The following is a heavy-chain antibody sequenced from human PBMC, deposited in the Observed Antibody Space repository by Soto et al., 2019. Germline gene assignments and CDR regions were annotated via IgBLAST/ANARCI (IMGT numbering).Heavy chain of an antibody. V-gene: IGHV5-51*01. Sequence: XESLKISCKGCGYSFSRYWIGWVRQMPGKGLEWMGITNPGDSDTRYSPSFQGQVTISVDKSISTAYLQWSSLKASDTAMYYCASHVSGNWFDHWGQGTQVTVSS. D-gene: IGHD1-26*01. CDR2: TNPGDSDT. J-gene: IGHJ5*02. CDR3: ASHVSGNWFDH. CDR1: GYSFSRYW.